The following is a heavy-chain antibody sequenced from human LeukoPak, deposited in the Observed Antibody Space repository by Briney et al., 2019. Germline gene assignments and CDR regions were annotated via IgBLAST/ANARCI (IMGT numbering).Heavy chain of an antibody. CDR1: GFTFDDYA. Sequence: PGGSLRLSCAASGFTFDDYAMHWVRHAPGKGLEWVSGISWNSGSIGYADSVKGRFTISRDNAKNSLYLQMNSLRAEDTALYYCAKDREYYYDSSGYYHASGYFDYWGQGTLVTVSS. CDR2: ISWNSGSI. D-gene: IGHD3-22*01. CDR3: AKDREYYYDSSGYYHASGYFDY. V-gene: IGHV3-9*01. J-gene: IGHJ4*02.